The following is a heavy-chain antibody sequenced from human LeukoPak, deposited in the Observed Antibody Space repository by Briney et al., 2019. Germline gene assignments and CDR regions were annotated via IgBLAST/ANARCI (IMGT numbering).Heavy chain of an antibody. J-gene: IGHJ4*02. CDR2: IKQDGSEK. CDR1: GFTFSSYW. CDR3: ARVQNDFWSGYYFDY. Sequence: GGSLRLSCAASGFTFSSYWMSWVRQGPGKGLEWVANIKQDGSEKNYVDSVKGRFTISRDNAKSSLDLQMNSLRAEDTAVYCCARVQNDFWSGYYFDYWGQGTLVTVSS. V-gene: IGHV3-7*01. D-gene: IGHD3-3*01.